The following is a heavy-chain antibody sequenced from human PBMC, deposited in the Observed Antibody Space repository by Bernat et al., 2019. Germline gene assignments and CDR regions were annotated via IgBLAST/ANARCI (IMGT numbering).Heavy chain of an antibody. CDR1: GFSFSNYS. D-gene: IGHD6-19*01. CDR2: ISSSSVYM. J-gene: IGHJ6*02. Sequence: EVQVVESGGGLVQPGGSLRLSCAASGFSFSNYSMNWVRQAPGKGLEWVSYISSSSVYMYYADSVKGRFTISRDNAKNSLYLQMNSLRAEDTALYYCVRGKSSGPTGYFMDVWGQGTTVTVSS. V-gene: IGHV3-48*01. CDR3: VRGKSSGPTGYFMDV.